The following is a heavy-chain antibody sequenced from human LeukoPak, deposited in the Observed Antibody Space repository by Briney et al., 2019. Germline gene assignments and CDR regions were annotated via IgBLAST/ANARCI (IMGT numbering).Heavy chain of an antibody. D-gene: IGHD3-16*01. CDR1: GFTFSSYA. J-gene: IGHJ6*03. V-gene: IGHV3-48*01. Sequence: GGSLRLSCAASGFTFSSYAMNWVRQAPGKGLEWVSYISGSSSAIYYADSVKGRFTISRDNAKNSLYLQMNSLRAEDTAVYCCARRFGAARDDYMDVWGKGTTVTVSS. CDR2: ISGSSSAI. CDR3: ARRFGAARDDYMDV.